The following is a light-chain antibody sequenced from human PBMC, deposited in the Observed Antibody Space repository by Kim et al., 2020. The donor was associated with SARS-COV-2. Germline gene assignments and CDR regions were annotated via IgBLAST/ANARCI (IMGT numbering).Light chain of an antibody. CDR3: QQSYYIPWT. CDR1: QSVSHS. CDR2: SAS. V-gene: IGKV1-39*01. J-gene: IGKJ2*02. Sequence: SASVGDRVTITCRASQSVSHSLNWYQQTPGKAPKILIYSASYLQTGVSSRFSGSGSGTDFTLTITNLQPEDFATYFCQQSYYIPWTFGQGTKLEI.